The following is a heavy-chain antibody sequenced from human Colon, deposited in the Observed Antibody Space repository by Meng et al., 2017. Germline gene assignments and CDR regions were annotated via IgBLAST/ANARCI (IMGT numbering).Heavy chain of an antibody. D-gene: IGHD3-22*01. J-gene: IGHJ4*02. CDR3: ASEGSSGYGNDY. CDR1: GGSISSCSYY. Sequence: LQLQDSGPGLVKPSETLSLPGTVSGGSISSCSYYWGWIRQPPGKGLEWIGSIYYSGSTYYNPSLKSRVTISVDTSKNQFSLKLSSVTAADTAVYYCASEGSSGYGNDYWGQGTLVTVSS. CDR2: IYYSGST. V-gene: IGHV4-39*07.